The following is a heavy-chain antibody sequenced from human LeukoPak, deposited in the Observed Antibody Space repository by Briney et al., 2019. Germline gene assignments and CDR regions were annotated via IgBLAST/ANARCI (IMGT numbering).Heavy chain of an antibody. J-gene: IGHJ6*03. Sequence: GASVKVSCTASGYTFTGYYMHRVRQAPGQGLEWMGWINPNSGGTNYAQKFQGRVTMTRDTSISTAYMELSRLRSDDTAVYYCARDHGYGDYVNYYYYMDVWGKGTTVTVSS. D-gene: IGHD4-17*01. V-gene: IGHV1-2*02. CDR2: INPNSGGT. CDR1: GYTFTGYY. CDR3: ARDHGYGDYVNYYYYMDV.